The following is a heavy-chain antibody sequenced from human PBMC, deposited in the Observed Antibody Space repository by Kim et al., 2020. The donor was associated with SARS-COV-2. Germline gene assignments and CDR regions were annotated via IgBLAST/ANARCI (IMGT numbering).Heavy chain of an antibody. V-gene: IGHV4-4*02. Sequence: LKSRVTISVDKSKNQFSLKLSSVTAADTAVYYCARVTQDAYGSGSYYNLNWGQGTLVTVSS. D-gene: IGHD3-10*01. CDR3: ARVTQDAYGSGSYYNLN. J-gene: IGHJ4*02.